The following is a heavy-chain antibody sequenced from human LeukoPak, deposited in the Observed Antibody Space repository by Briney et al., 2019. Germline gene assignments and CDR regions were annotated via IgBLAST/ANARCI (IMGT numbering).Heavy chain of an antibody. CDR2: INSDGINT. V-gene: IGHV3-74*01. CDR3: AKGSGASGSSDYYYYMNV. J-gene: IGHJ6*03. CDR1: GFTFSNYW. D-gene: IGHD3-10*01. Sequence: PGGSLRLSCAASGFTFSNYWMHWVRQAPGKGLVWVSRINSDGINTSYADSVKGRFTISRDNAKNTLNLQMNSLRAEDTALYYCAKGSGASGSSDYYYYMNVWGKGTTVTISS.